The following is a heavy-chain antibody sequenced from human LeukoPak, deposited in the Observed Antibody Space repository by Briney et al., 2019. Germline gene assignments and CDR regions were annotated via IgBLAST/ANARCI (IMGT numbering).Heavy chain of an antibody. J-gene: IGHJ4*02. CDR2: IYYSGST. Sequence: SETLSLTCTVSGGSISSYYWSWIRQPPGKGLEWIAYIYYSGSTNYNPSLKSRVTISVDTSKNQFSLKLSSVTAADTAVYYCARQGTNLGYCSGGSCYIDYWGQGTLVTVS. V-gene: IGHV4-59*08. CDR1: GGSISSYY. D-gene: IGHD2-15*01. CDR3: ARQGTNLGYCSGGSCYIDY.